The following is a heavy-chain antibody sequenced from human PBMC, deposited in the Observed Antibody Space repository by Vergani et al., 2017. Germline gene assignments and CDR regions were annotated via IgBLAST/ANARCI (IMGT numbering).Heavy chain of an antibody. V-gene: IGHV4-59*11. CDR1: AVSLHSHY. J-gene: IGHJ4*02. Sequence: QVQLQESGPGLVKPAETLSLSCTVSAVSLHSHYWAWLRQSPGKRLEYSGFIYHSGSTIYHPSLKSRVTMSVDMSKNQFSLKLKSVTSADTAVYYCATVGTQWVVNDFFDHWGQGILVTVSS. D-gene: IGHD6-19*01. CDR3: ATVGTQWVVNDFFDH. CDR2: IYHSGST.